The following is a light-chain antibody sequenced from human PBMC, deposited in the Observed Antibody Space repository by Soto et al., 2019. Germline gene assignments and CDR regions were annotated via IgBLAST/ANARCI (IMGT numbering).Light chain of an antibody. J-gene: IGKJ2*01. CDR1: QSISSW. Sequence: DMQMTQSPSTLSASVGDRVTITCRASQSISSWLAWYQQKPGKAPKLLIYDAPSLESGVPSRFSGSGSGTEFTLTISSLQPDDFANYYCQQYNSYPYTFGQGTKLEIK. V-gene: IGKV1-5*01. CDR2: DAP. CDR3: QQYNSYPYT.